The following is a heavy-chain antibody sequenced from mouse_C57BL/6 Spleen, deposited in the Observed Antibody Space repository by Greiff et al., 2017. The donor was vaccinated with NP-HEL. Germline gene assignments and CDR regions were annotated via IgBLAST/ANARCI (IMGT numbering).Heavy chain of an antibody. D-gene: IGHD1-1*01. J-gene: IGHJ4*01. Sequence: VQLQQPGAELVRPGSSVKLSCKASGYTFTSYWMHWVKQRPIQGLEWIGNIDPSDSETHYNQKFKDKATLTVDKSSSTAYMQLSSLTSEDSAVYYCARGLSTVVPYYAMDYWGQGTSVTVSS. CDR1: GYTFTSYW. CDR2: IDPSDSET. CDR3: ARGLSTVVPYYAMDY. V-gene: IGHV1-52*01.